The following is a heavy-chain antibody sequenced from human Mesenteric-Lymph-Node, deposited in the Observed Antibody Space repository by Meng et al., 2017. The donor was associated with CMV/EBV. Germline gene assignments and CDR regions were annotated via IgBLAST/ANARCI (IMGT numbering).Heavy chain of an antibody. J-gene: IGHJ4*02. Sequence: GESLKISCAASGFTFGSYAMHWVRQAPGKGLAWVAFIRFDGNNKYYADSVKGRFTISRDNSKNTLYVQMNSLRAEDTAVYYCAKDPRYYDSSGYLDYWGQGTLVTVSS. CDR2: IRFDGNNK. CDR3: AKDPRYYDSSGYLDY. V-gene: IGHV3-30*02. CDR1: GFTFGSYA. D-gene: IGHD3-22*01.